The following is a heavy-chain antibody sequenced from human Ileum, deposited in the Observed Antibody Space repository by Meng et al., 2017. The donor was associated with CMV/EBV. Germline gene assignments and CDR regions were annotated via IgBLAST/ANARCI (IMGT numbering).Heavy chain of an antibody. Sequence: LRALDPGWRNPSVTLSLTCSVSGGTISSSDYDWGWVRQPSGKGLGGIESMSYSGDTNYNPSLNSRFTMSINTSKTQFSLSLTSVTAATTAVYYWAIFGGGWDLPWGQGTLVTVSS. CDR2: MSYSGDT. CDR3: AIFGGGWDLP. J-gene: IGHJ5*02. D-gene: IGHD3-16*01. V-gene: IGHV4-39*07. CDR1: GGTISSSDYD.